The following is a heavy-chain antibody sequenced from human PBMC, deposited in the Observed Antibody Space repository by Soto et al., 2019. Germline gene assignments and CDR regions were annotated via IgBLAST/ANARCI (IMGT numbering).Heavy chain of an antibody. J-gene: IGHJ4*02. Sequence: GSLRLSCAASGFTFSNYGMHWVRQAPGKGLEWVAVIRNDGSNEYYADSVKGRFTISRDNPKHTLYLQMNSLRAEDTAVYYCAKGPAGGDTHRSADYWGQGALVTVS. CDR3: AKGPAGGDTHRSADY. V-gene: IGHV3-30*18. CDR1: GFTFSNYG. CDR2: IRNDGSNE. D-gene: IGHD3-16*01.